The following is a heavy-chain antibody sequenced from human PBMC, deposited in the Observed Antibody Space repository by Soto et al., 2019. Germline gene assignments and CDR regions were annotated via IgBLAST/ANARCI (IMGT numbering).Heavy chain of an antibody. Sequence: SETMSLTCTVSVGSINSYYWSWIRQPPGKGLEWIAKIYYSGSTNYNPSLKSRVTISVDTSKNQFSLKLSSVTAADTAVYYCARAQGGQQLVLYYWGQGTLVTVSS. D-gene: IGHD6-13*01. V-gene: IGHV4-59*01. J-gene: IGHJ4*02. CDR1: VGSINSYY. CDR2: IYYSGST. CDR3: ARAQGGQQLVLYY.